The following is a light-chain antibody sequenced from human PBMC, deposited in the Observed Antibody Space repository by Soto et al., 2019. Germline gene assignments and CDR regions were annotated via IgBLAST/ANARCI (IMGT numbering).Light chain of an antibody. J-gene: IGKJ1*01. CDR1: QSISTW. CDR3: QQYMSYS. Sequence: DIQMTPSPSTLSAFVGDRVTITCRASQSISTWLAWYQQKPGKAPKLLIYSASDLESGVPSRFSGSGCGTEFTLTISSLQPDDFATYYCQQYMSYSFGQGTKVDIK. V-gene: IGKV1-5*03. CDR2: SAS.